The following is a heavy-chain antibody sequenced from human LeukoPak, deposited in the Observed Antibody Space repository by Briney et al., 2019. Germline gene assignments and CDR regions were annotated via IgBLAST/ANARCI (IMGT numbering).Heavy chain of an antibody. Sequence: PSETLSLTCTISGGSVSDYYWSWIRQSPGKGLEWIGYIYHTGSTSYSPSLKSRVTISADTSQNQFSLKLSSVTAADTAVYYCTRAASSGPLFTYHMGVWGKGTTVTVSS. J-gene: IGHJ6*03. D-gene: IGHD3-22*01. CDR3: TRAASSGPLFTYHMGV. CDR2: IYHTGST. V-gene: IGHV4-59*02. CDR1: GGSVSDYY.